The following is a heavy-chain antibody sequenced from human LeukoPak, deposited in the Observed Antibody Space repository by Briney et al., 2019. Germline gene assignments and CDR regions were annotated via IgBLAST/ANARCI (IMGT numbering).Heavy chain of an antibody. J-gene: IGHJ4*02. V-gene: IGHV3-7*01. CDR1: GFTFSSYW. CDR2: IKQGGSEK. Sequence: EGSLRLSCAASGFTFSSYWMSWVRQAPGKGLEWVANIKQGGSEKYYVDSVKGRFTISRDNAKNSLYLQMNRLRAEDTAVYYCTRHVEDIGDYDCWSGNTHRPLDYWGQGTLVTVSS. CDR3: TRHVEDIGDYDCWSGNTHRPLDY. D-gene: IGHD3-3*01.